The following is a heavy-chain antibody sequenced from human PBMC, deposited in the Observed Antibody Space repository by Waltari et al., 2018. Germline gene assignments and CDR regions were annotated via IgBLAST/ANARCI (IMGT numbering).Heavy chain of an antibody. V-gene: IGHV3-48*03. J-gene: IGHJ4*02. Sequence: EVQLVESGGGLVQPGGSLRLSCAASGFTFSSYEMNWVRQAPGKGLEWVSYISSSGSTIYDADSGKGRFTISRDNAKNSLYLQMNSLRAEDTAVYYCASERYCTNGVCYTGFDYWGQGTLVTVSS. D-gene: IGHD2-8*01. CDR3: ASERYCTNGVCYTGFDY. CDR2: ISSSGSTI. CDR1: GFTFSSYE.